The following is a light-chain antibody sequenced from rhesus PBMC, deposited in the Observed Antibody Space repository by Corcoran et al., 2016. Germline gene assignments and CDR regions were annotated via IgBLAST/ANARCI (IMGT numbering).Light chain of an antibody. V-gene: IGKV1-28*02. J-gene: IGKJ4*01. CDR3: LQHKSYPLT. Sequence: DIQMTQSPSSLSASVGDTVTITCRASQGISSYLNWFQQKPGKAPKLLIYAASSLESGVPSRFSGSGPGSDVTLTISSLQPEDFAVYYCLQHKSYPLTFCGGTKVELK. CDR1: QGISSY. CDR2: AAS.